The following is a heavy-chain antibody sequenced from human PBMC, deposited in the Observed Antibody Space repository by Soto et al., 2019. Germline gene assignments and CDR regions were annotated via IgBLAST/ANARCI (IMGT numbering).Heavy chain of an antibody. CDR2: IIPFFGTP. CDR1: GGTFNSYT. Sequence: QVQLVQSGAEVKKPGSSVQVSCKTSGGTFNSYTINWVRQAPGQGLEWMGGIIPFFGTPTYSQKFQGRVTITGDESTATAYMELTSLRSEDTAVYYCARPAVVAGPHAGYDDYGLAVWGQGTTVIVSS. D-gene: IGHD6-19*01. CDR3: ARPAVVAGPHAGYDDYGLAV. V-gene: IGHV1-69*01. J-gene: IGHJ6*02.